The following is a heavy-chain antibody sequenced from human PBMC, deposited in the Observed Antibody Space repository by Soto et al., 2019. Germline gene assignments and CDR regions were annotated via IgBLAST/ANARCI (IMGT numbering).Heavy chain of an antibody. D-gene: IGHD4-17*01. Sequence: QVQLVQSGAEVKKPGASVKVLCKASGYTFTNYGISWVRQAPGQGLEWMGWISPYNGNTNYAQKVQGRVLMTTDTSSRTAYMKLRSLRSDDTAVYYCARASDYGDYDFDYWGQGTLITVSS. CDR2: ISPYNGNT. CDR1: GYTFTNYG. V-gene: IGHV1-18*04. J-gene: IGHJ4*02. CDR3: ARASDYGDYDFDY.